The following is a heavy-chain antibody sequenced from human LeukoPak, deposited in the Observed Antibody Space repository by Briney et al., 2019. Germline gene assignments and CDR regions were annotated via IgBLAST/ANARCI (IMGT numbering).Heavy chain of an antibody. CDR3: ARGLPAAIVDY. CDR2: IYYSGST. CDR1: GGSISSYY. J-gene: IGHJ4*02. V-gene: IGHV4-59*01. Sequence: SETLSLTCAVSGGSISSYYWSWIRQPPGKGLEWIGYIYYSGSTNYNPSLKSRVTISLDTSKHQFSLKLSSVTAADTAVYFCARGLPAAIVDYWGQGTQVTVSS. D-gene: IGHD2-2*01.